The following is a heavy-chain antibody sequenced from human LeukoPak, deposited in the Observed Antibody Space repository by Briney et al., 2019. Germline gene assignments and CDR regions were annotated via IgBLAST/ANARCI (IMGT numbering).Heavy chain of an antibody. Sequence: GGSLRLSCAASGFTFSSYGMHWVRQAPGKGLEWVAFIRYDGSNKYYADSVKGRFTISRDNSKNTLYLQMNSLRAEDTAVYYCANSYRGYGDYIAWNRDYWGQGTLVTVSS. V-gene: IGHV3-30*02. CDR1: GFTFSSYG. J-gene: IGHJ4*02. D-gene: IGHD4-17*01. CDR2: IRYDGSNK. CDR3: ANSYRGYGDYIAWNRDY.